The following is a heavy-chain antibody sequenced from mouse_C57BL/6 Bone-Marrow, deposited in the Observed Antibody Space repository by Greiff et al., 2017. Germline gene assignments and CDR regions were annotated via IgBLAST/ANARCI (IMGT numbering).Heavy chain of an antibody. V-gene: IGHV1-64*01. J-gene: IGHJ1*03. D-gene: IGHD1-1*01. Sequence: QVQLQQPGAELVKPGASVKLSCKASGYTFTSYWMHWVKQRPGQGLEWIGMIHPNSGSTNYNEKLKSKATLTVDKSSSTAYIKLSSRTSEDSAVYYCSRLNDYYGSSYWYFDVWGTGTTVTVSS. CDR3: SRLNDYYGSSYWYFDV. CDR2: IHPNSGST. CDR1: GYTFTSYW.